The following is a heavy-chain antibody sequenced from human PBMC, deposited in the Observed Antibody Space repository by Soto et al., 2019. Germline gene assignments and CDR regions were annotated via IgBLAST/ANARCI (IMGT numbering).Heavy chain of an antibody. V-gene: IGHV4-61*01. J-gene: IGHJ1*01. CDR3: ARDQSGTYAFEH. D-gene: IGHD1-26*01. CDR2: IYYGVST. CDR1: GGSVSGGNY. Sequence: QVQLQESGPGLVKPSGTLSLNCTVSGGSVSGGNYWSWIRQSPGKGLEWIGYIYYGVSTNYSPSLKSRATISVDTSKNQFSLKLTSVTAADTAVYYCARDQSGTYAFEHWGRGTLVTVSS.